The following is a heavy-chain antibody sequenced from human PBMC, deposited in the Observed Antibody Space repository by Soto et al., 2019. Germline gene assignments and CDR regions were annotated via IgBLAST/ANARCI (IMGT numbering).Heavy chain of an antibody. Sequence: ASVKVSCKASGYTFTSYDINWVRQATGQGLEWMGWMNPNSGNTGYAQKFQGRVTMTRSTSISTAYMELSSLRSEDTAVYYCARPLADYYYYGMDVWGQGTTVTVSS. V-gene: IGHV1-8*01. CDR1: GYTFTSYD. CDR3: ARPLADYYYYGMDV. J-gene: IGHJ6*02. CDR2: MNPNSGNT.